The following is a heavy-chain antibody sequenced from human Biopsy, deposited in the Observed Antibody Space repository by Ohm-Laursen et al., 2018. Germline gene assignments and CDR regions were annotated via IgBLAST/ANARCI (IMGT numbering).Heavy chain of an antibody. J-gene: IGHJ4*02. CDR2: IYAGATT. Sequence: LSLTCAASKFTVRTNSMSWVRLAPGRGLEWVSVIYAGATTYYPDSVKGRFTISRDNSRNTVYLQMDSLRGEDTAVYFCARGSGSGFYFDQWGQGTLVTVSS. V-gene: IGHV3-66*01. CDR3: ARGSGSGFYFDQ. D-gene: IGHD2-15*01. CDR1: KFTVRTNS.